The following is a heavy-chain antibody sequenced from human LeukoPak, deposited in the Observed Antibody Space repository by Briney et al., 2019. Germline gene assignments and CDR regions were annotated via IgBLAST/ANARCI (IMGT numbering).Heavy chain of an antibody. Sequence: ASVKVSCKVSGYTLTELSMHWVRQAPGKGLEWVGGFDPEDGETIYAQKFQGRVTMTEDTSTDTAYMELSSLRSEDTAVYYCATDPEASAAFDIWGQGTMVTVSS. CDR2: FDPEDGET. CDR3: ATDPEASAAFDI. J-gene: IGHJ3*02. CDR1: GYTLTELS. V-gene: IGHV1-24*01.